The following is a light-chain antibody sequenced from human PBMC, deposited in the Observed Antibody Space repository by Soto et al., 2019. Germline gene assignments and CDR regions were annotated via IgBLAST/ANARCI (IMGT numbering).Light chain of an antibody. CDR1: QSVSNNY. V-gene: IGKV3-20*01. J-gene: IGKJ1*01. CDR2: GAS. Sequence: EIVLTQYPGPLSLSPGERSTLSCRASQSVSNNYLAWYQQKPGQAPRLLIYGASNRATGIPDRFSGSGSGTDFTLTISRLEPEDFAVYYCQQYCSSGTFGQGTKVDIK. CDR3: QQYCSSGT.